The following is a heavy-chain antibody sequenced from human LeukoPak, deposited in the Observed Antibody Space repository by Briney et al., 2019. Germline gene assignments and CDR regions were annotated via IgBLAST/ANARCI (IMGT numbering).Heavy chain of an antibody. CDR3: AKREYDSSAYPKYPIDY. D-gene: IGHD3-22*01. CDR1: GITFRGYA. V-gene: IGHV3-23*01. CDR2: ISGSGGTT. Sequence: GGSLRPSCAVSGITFRGYATTWVRQAPGKGLEWVSVISGSGGTTYYADSVEGRFVMSRDNSKNTLYLQMNSLRTDDSAVYYCAKREYDSSAYPKYPIDYWGQGTLVTVSA. J-gene: IGHJ4*02.